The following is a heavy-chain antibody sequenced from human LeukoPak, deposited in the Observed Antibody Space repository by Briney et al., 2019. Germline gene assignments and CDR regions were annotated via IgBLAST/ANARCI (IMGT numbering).Heavy chain of an antibody. J-gene: IGHJ4*02. D-gene: IGHD2-2*01. CDR2: IKNKTNGGTT. V-gene: IGHV3-15*01. CDR1: GFIFSSAW. CDR3: ARGFCSSTSCYQGPFDF. Sequence: QPGGSLRLSCAASGFIFSSAWMNWVRQAPGKGLEWVGHIKNKTNGGTTDYAAPVKGRFIISRDDSKNTLYLQMNSLRTEDTAVYYCARGFCSSTSCYQGPFDFWGQGTLVTVSS.